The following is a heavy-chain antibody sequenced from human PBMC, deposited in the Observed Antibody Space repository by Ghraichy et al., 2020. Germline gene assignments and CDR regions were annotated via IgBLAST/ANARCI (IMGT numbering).Heavy chain of an antibody. J-gene: IGHJ4*02. CDR3: ATFSSGW. CDR2: IRQDGSEN. V-gene: IGHV3-7*02. CDR1: AFTFSSHW. D-gene: IGHD6-19*01. Sequence: GESLNISCVASAFTFSSHWMHWVRQPPGKGLEWVSNIRQDGSENYYVDSVEGRFTIPRDNANNSLFLQMNSLRAEDTALYYCATFSSGWWGQGTLVTVSS.